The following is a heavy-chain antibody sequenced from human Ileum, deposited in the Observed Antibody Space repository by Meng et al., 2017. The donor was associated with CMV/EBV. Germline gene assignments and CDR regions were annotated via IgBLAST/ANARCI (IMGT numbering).Heavy chain of an antibody. CDR1: IISRRSY. V-gene: IGHV4-39*07. J-gene: IGHJ4*02. CDR3: ASGSVLEWLLRGEYYFDY. CDR2: ISYRGRT. D-gene: IGHD3-3*01. Sequence: IISRRSYWGWIRQPPGKGLEWIGCISYRGRTYYNPSLKSRVTISVDTSKNQFSLKLSSVTAADTAVYYCASGSVLEWLLRGEYYFDYWGQGTLVTVSS.